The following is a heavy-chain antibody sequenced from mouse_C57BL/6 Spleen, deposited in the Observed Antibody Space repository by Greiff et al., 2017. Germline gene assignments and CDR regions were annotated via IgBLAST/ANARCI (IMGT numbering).Heavy chain of an antibody. D-gene: IGHD1-1*01. CDR1: GYAFSSSW. CDR3: ARSGDYYGSSPAWFAY. CDR2: IYPGDGDT. Sequence: VQLQQSGPELVKPGASVKISCKASGYAFSSSWMNWVKQRPGKGLEWIGRIYPGDGDTNYNGKFKGKATLTADKSSSTAYMQLSSLTSEDSAVYVCARSGDYYGSSPAWFAYWGQGTLVTVSA. V-gene: IGHV1-82*01. J-gene: IGHJ3*01.